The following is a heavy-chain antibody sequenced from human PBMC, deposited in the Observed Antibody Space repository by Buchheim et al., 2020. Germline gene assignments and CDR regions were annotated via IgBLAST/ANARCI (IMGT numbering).Heavy chain of an antibody. V-gene: IGHV3-7*01. Sequence: EVPLVESGGGLVQPGGSLRLSCSASGFTSSSSWMAWVRQAPGKGLEWVANINQDGSEKNYVDSVKGRFTISRDKAKNSLYLQMNSLRAEDTAVYYCARETGAYSVWGQGTL. CDR2: INQDGSEK. J-gene: IGHJ4*02. CDR1: GFTSSSSW. CDR3: ARETGAYSV. D-gene: IGHD4-11*01.